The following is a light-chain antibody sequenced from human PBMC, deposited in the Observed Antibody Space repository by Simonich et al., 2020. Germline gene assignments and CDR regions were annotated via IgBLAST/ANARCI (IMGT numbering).Light chain of an antibody. Sequence: NFMLTQPPSVSESPGKTVTISCPRSSGSIASNYVQWSQQRPGRAPTTGSYEDNQRPSGVPDRVSGSIDSSSNSASLTISGLQAEDEADYYCSSYTSSSTLVFGGGTKLTVL. CDR1: SGSIASNY. J-gene: IGLJ2*01. CDR3: SSYTSSSTLV. CDR2: EDN. V-gene: IGLV6-57*03.